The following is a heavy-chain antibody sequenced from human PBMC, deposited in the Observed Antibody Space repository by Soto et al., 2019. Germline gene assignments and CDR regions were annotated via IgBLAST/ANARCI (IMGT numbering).Heavy chain of an antibody. Sequence: GGSLRLSCAASGFVFTNYGMHWVRQAPGKGLQWVAVISSDGSNKYYADSVKGRFTISRDNSKNKLYLQMNSLRPQDTAVYYCARDPHSSGWYEWVSMTLSIDFDYWGQGTLVTVSS. CDR3: ARDPHSSGWYEWVSMTLSIDFDY. V-gene: IGHV3-30*19. CDR1: GFVFTNYG. D-gene: IGHD6-19*01. J-gene: IGHJ4*02. CDR2: ISSDGSNK.